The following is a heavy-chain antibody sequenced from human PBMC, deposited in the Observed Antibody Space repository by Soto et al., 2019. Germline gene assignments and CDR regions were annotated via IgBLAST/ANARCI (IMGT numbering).Heavy chain of an antibody. J-gene: IGHJ5*02. Sequence: SETLSLTGTVSGASISVHSYYWTWIRQPPGKGLEWIGSSYYSGTTYFNPSLKSRATISVDTSKNQFSLRLTSVTAADTAIYYCTRRYNWNDKYFDPWGPGALVTVSS. D-gene: IGHD1-20*01. V-gene: IGHV4-39*01. CDR2: SYYSGTT. CDR3: TRRYNWNDKYFDP. CDR1: GASISVHSYY.